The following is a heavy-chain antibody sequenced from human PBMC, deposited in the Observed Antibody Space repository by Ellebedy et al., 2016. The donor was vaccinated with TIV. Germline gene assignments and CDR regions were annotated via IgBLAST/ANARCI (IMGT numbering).Heavy chain of an antibody. J-gene: IGHJ6*02. D-gene: IGHD3-3*01. CDR1: GGSISSFY. CDR3: ARNPTVFGVFRTYGLDV. Sequence: SETLSLTCSVSGGSISSFYWSWIRQPPRKGLEWIGTSYYSGSTFYNPSLNSRVTISVDTSKNQFSLKLSSVPAADTAVYYCARNPTVFGVFRTYGLDVWGQGTTVTVSS. CDR2: SYYSGST. V-gene: IGHV4-59*08.